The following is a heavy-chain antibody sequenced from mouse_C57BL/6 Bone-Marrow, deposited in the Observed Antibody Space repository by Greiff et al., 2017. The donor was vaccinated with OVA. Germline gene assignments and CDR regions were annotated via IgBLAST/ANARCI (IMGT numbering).Heavy chain of an antibody. J-gene: IGHJ3*01. CDR2: GQGLEWIG. CDR3: SDDAAVYYCALYGSSPWFAY. CDR1: YTFSRRVH. D-gene: IGHD1-1*01. V-gene: IGHV1-87*01. Sequence: QVQLQQSGPELARPWASVKISCQAFYTFSRRVHFAIRDTNYWMQWVKQRPGQGLEWIGAIYPGKGDTSYNQKFKGKAQLTADKSSSTAYMQLSSLTSDDAAVYYCALYGSSPWFAYWGQGTLVTVSA.